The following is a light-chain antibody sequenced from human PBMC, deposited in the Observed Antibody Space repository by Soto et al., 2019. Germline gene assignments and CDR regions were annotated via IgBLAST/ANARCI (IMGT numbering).Light chain of an antibody. J-gene: IGKJ1*01. Sequence: VVTQSPATLSVFPGETATLSCRASQSVSSDLAWYQQRPGQAPRLLIYGASTRATGIPARFRCSGSGTEFRLTISSLQSEDFATYYCQQYNTWHPKMAFGRGTKVDIK. CDR2: GAS. CDR3: QQYNTWHPKMA. V-gene: IGKV3-15*01. CDR1: QSVSSD.